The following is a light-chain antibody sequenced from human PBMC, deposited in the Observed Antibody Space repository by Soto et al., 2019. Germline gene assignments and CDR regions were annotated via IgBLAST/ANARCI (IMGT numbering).Light chain of an antibody. CDR1: ESVDTTL. J-gene: IGKJ1*01. CDR2: ATS. Sequence: EIVLTQSPGTLFLSPGERATLSCRASESVDTTLLGWYLQRPGQAPRLLISATSKRATGTPDRFSGSGSGTDFTLTISRLEPQDFAVYYCHQYGSSPWTFGQGTTVKI. CDR3: HQYGSSPWT. V-gene: IGKV3-20*01.